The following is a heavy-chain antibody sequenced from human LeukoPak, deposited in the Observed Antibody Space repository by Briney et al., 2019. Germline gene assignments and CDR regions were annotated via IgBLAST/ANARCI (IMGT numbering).Heavy chain of an antibody. Sequence: SETLSLTCTVSGGSISSYYWSWIRQPPGKGLEWIGYIYYSGSTNYNPSLKSRVTISVDTSKNQFSLKLSSVTAADTAVYYCARRRFIKPEFDYWGQGTLVTVSS. CDR3: ARRRFIKPEFDY. J-gene: IGHJ4*02. CDR2: IYYSGST. CDR1: GGSISSYY. D-gene: IGHD3-10*01. V-gene: IGHV4-59*12.